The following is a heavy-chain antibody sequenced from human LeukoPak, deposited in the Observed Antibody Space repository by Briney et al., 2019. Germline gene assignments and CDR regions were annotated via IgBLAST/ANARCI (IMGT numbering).Heavy chain of an antibody. V-gene: IGHV5-51*01. CDR1: GYSFTSYW. CDR2: IYPGDSDT. CDR3: ARDRYYGSGSYTQQYYYYGMDV. J-gene: IGHJ6*02. D-gene: IGHD3-10*01. Sequence: GESLKISCKGSGYSFTSYWIGWVRQMPGKGLEWIGIIYPGDSDTRYSPSFQGQVTIAADKSISTAYLQWSSLKASDTAMYYCARDRYYGSGSYTQQYYYYGMDVWGQGTRSPSP.